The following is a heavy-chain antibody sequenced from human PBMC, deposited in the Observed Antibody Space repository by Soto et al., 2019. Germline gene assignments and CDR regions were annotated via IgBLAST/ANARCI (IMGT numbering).Heavy chain of an antibody. CDR2: VNPIVSMS. CDR3: ASSYGSGYRAFDS. V-gene: IGHV1-69*02. Sequence: QVQLVQSGAEVKRPGSSVKVSCKASGDTFNFYSINWVRQAPGLGLEWMGRVNPIVSMSNYAQKFQGRVTMTADRSTSTAYMELSSLRAEDRATYYCASSYGSGYRAFDSWGQGALVTVSS. D-gene: IGHD3-10*01. CDR1: GDTFNFYS. J-gene: IGHJ4*02.